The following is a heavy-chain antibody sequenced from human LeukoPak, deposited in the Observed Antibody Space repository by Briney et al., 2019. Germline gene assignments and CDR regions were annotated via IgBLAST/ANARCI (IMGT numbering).Heavy chain of an antibody. CDR2: IYVSDSDT. CDR1: AYRFTGYC. CDR3: ASPNSSGWDEGFGY. V-gene: IGHV5-51*01. D-gene: IGHD6-19*01. Sequence: PGQFLKISCKGSAYRFTGYCIAWVRQMPEKGLEWMGIIYVSDSDTRYSPSFQGQVTISADKSIRTAYLQWSSLKASDTAMYYCASPNSSGWDEGFGYWGQGTLVTVSS. J-gene: IGHJ4*02.